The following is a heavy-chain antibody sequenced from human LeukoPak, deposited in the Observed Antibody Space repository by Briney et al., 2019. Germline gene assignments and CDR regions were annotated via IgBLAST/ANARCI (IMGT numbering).Heavy chain of an antibody. CDR1: GYTFTSYW. CDR2: IYPGDSDT. CDR3: ARLLKQHLELAFDY. D-gene: IGHD6-13*01. V-gene: IGHV5-51*01. J-gene: IGHJ4*02. Sequence: GESLKISCKGSGYTFTSYWIAWVRQMPGKGLEWVAIIYPGDSDTGYSPSFQGRVTISADKSTTTAYLQWNSLKASDTAMYYCARLLKQHLELAFDYWGQGTLVTVSS.